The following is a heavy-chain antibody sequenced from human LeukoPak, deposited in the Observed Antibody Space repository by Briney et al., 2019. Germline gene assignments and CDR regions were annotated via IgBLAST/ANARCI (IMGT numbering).Heavy chain of an antibody. CDR3: ARGVGVVVTAIRYDY. D-gene: IGHD2-21*02. V-gene: IGHV4-39*07. CDR2: IYYSGST. CDR1: GGSISSSSYC. Sequence: PSETLSLTCTVSGGSISSSSYCWGWIRQPPGKGLEWIGSIYYSGSTYYNPSLKSRVTISVDTSKNQFSLKLSSVTTADTAVYYCARGVGVVVTAIRYDYWGQGTLVTVSS. J-gene: IGHJ4*02.